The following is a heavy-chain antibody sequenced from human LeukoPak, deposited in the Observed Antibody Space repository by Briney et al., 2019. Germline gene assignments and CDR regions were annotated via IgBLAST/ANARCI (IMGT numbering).Heavy chain of an antibody. Sequence: GGPLRLSCAASIFLQKRLDVRCPRQAPGKGLVWVANIKQDGSEKYYVDSVKGRFTISRDNAKNSLYLQMNSLRAEDTAVCNCARTGYSSGWDSDYWGQGGLVTVSS. CDR2: IKQDGSEK. D-gene: IGHD6-19*01. CDR3: ARTGYSSGWDSDY. V-gene: IGHV3-7*01. CDR1: IFLQKRL. J-gene: IGHJ4*02.